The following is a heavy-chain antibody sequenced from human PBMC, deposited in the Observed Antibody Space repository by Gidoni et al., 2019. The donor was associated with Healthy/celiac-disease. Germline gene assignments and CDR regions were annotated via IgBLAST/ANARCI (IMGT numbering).Heavy chain of an antibody. D-gene: IGHD6-13*01. J-gene: IGHJ4*02. V-gene: IGHV4-61*02. CDR2: IYTSGST. CDR3: GGASGIAAAFDY. Sequence: QVQLLESGLGLVKPSQTLSLPCTVAGGPISSGSYYWSWIRQPAGKGLEWIGRIYTSGSTNYNPSLKSRVTISVDTSKNQFSLKLSSVTAADAAVYYCGGASGIAAAFDYWGQGTLVTVSS. CDR1: GGPISSGSYY.